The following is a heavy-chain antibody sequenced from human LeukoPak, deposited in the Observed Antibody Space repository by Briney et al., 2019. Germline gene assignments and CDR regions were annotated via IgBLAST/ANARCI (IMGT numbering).Heavy chain of an antibody. V-gene: IGHV4-39*07. CDR2: IYYSGST. CDR3: ARGDVDPYVFDI. Sequence: SETLSLTCTVSGGSISTSSYYWGWFRQPPGKGLEWIGSIYYSGSTYYNPSLQSRVTISVDTSKNQFSLKVNSVIAADTAVYYCARGDVDPYVFDIWGQGTMVTVSS. CDR1: GGSISTSSYY. J-gene: IGHJ3*02. D-gene: IGHD3-10*02.